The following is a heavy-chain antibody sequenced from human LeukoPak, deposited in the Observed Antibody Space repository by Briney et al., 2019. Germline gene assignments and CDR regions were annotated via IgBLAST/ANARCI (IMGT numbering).Heavy chain of an antibody. CDR1: GFTFSNYD. J-gene: IGHJ4*02. V-gene: IGHV3-23*01. CDR3: AKRGLPDY. CDR2: ISGTGDST. Sequence: PGGSLRLSCAASGFTFSNYDMSWVRQAPGKGLEWVSAISGTGDSTYYADSVTGRFSISRDNSKNTLYVRMNSLRAEDTAVYYCAKRGLPDYWGQGTLVTVSS. D-gene: IGHD3-10*01.